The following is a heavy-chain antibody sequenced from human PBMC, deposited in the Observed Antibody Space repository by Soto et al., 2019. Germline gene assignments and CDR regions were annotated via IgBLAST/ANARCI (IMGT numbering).Heavy chain of an antibody. D-gene: IGHD3-9*01. Sequence: GGSLRLSCAASGFTFDDYAMHWVRQAPGKGLEWVSGISWNSGSIGYADSVKGRFTISRDNAKNPLYLQMNSLRAEDTALYYCAKDITYDILTGYKNWFDPWGQGTLVTVSS. V-gene: IGHV3-9*01. J-gene: IGHJ5*02. CDR3: AKDITYDILTGYKNWFDP. CDR1: GFTFDDYA. CDR2: ISWNSGSI.